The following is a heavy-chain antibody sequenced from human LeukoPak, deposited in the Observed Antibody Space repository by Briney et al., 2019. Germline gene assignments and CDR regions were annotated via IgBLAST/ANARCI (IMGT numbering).Heavy chain of an antibody. CDR1: GYTFTNYF. J-gene: IGHJ5*02. V-gene: IGHV1-46*01. D-gene: IGHD1-26*01. Sequence: ASVKVSCKASGYTFTNYFMHWVRQAPGQGLEWMGIINPSGDNTWYAQKFQGRVTMTRDMSTSTDYMEVSSLRSKDTAVYYCARDNSVGDTAWWFDPWGQGTLVTVSS. CDR2: INPSGDNT. CDR3: ARDNSVGDTAWWFDP.